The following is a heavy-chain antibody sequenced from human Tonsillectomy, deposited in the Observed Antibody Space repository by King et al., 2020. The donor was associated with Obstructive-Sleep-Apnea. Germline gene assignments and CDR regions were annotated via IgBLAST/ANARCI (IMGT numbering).Heavy chain of an antibody. J-gene: IGHJ1*01. CDR3: RVIVVVTAIAEYFQH. Sequence: QLQESGPGLVKPSETLSLTCTVSGGSISSSSYYWGWIRQPPGKGLEWIGGIYYSGSTYYNPSLKSRVTISVDTSKSQFSLKLGSVTAADTAVYYCRVIVVVTAIAEYFQHWGQGTLVTVSS. CDR1: GGSISSSSYY. D-gene: IGHD2-21*02. V-gene: IGHV4-39*01. CDR2: IYYSGST.